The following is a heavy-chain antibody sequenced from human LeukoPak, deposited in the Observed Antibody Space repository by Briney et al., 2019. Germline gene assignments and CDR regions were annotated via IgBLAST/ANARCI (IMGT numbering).Heavy chain of an antibody. CDR1: GGSISSSSYF. CDR3: ARDRLEYSSSWYRGGAFDI. Sequence: RPSETLSLTCTISGGSISSSSYFWGWIRQPPGKGLEWIGSIYYSGSTYYNPSLKSRVTISVDTSKNHFSLKLSSVTAADTAVYYCARDRLEYSSSWYRGGAFDIWGQGTMVTVSS. D-gene: IGHD6-13*01. CDR2: IYYSGST. J-gene: IGHJ3*02. V-gene: IGHV4-39*07.